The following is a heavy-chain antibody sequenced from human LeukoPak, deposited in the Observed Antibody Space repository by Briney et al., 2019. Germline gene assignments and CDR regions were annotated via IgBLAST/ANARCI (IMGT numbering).Heavy chain of an antibody. CDR2: IYYSGST. D-gene: IGHD3-22*01. V-gene: IGHV4-39*07. CDR3: ARESYYDSRSLDY. CDR1: GGSISSSSYY. Sequence: SETLSLTCTVPGGSISSSSYYWGWIRQPPGKGLEWIGSIYYSGSTYYNPSLKSRVTISVDTSKNQFSLKLSSVTAADTAVYYCARESYYDSRSLDYWGQGTLVTVSS. J-gene: IGHJ4*02.